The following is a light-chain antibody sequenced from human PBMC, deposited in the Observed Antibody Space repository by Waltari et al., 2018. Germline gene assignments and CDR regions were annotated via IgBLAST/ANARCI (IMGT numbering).Light chain of an antibody. CDR1: SSNLGNYG. CDR2: YDD. Sequence: QSVLTQPPSVSEAPRQRVTISCSGSSSNLGNYGVNWYQQLPGKAPKLLIYYDDLLPSGVSDRFSGSKSGTSASLAISGLQSEDEADYYCAAWDDSLNGVVFGGGTKLTVL. CDR3: AAWDDSLNGVV. V-gene: IGLV1-36*01. J-gene: IGLJ2*01.